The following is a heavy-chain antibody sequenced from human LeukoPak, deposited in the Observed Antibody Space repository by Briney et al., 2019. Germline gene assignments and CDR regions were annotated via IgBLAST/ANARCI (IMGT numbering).Heavy chain of an antibody. V-gene: IGHV4-59*01. J-gene: IGHJ4*02. Sequence: PSETLSLTCTASGFSISSYYWSWIRQPPGKGLEWIGYIYYSGSTNYNPSLKSRVTISVDTSKNQFSLKLSSVTAADTAVYYCARSHRQWLVREYYYDYWGQGTLVTVSS. D-gene: IGHD6-19*01. CDR3: ARSHRQWLVREYYYDY. CDR2: IYYSGST. CDR1: GFSISSYY.